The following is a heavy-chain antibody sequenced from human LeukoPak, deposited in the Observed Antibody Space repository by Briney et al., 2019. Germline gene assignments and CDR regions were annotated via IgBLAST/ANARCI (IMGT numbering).Heavy chain of an antibody. D-gene: IGHD3-10*01. CDR2: ISGGGDYI. CDR1: GFTFSSYA. J-gene: IGHJ5*02. V-gene: IGHV3-23*01. Sequence: SGGSLRLSCAASGFTFSSYAMNCVRQAPGKGLEWVSGISGGGDYIYYADSVKGRFTISRDSSRNTVYLQMNSLRAEDTAVYYCARGFRGANWFDPWGQGTLVTVSS. CDR3: ARGFRGANWFDP.